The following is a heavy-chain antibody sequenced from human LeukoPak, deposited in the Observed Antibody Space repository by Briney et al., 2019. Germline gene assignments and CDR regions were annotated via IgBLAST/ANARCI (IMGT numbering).Heavy chain of an antibody. V-gene: IGHV4-61*08. CDR1: GGSISSAGYY. J-gene: IGHJ6*02. CDR2: IYYSGST. CDR3: ARESTRRGMDV. D-gene: IGHD5/OR15-5a*01. Sequence: PSETLSLTCTVSGGSISSAGYYWTWIRQPPGKGLEWIGYIYYSGSTNYNPSLKSRVTISVDTSKNQFSLKLSSVTAADTAVYYCARESTRRGMDVWGQGTTVTVSS.